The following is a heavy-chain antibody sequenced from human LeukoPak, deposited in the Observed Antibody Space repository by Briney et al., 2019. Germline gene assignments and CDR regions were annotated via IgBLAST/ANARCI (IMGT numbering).Heavy chain of an antibody. V-gene: IGHV4-4*07. D-gene: IGHD6-19*01. CDR2: IYTSGST. CDR1: GGSISSYY. CDR3: ARASSGWPYYYYGMDV. J-gene: IGHJ6*02. Sequence: PSETLSLTCTVSGGSISSYYWSWIRQPAGKGLEWIGRIYTSGSTNYNPSLKSRVTMSVDTSKNQFSLKLSPVTAADTAVYYCARASSGWPYYYYGMDVWGQGTTVTVSS.